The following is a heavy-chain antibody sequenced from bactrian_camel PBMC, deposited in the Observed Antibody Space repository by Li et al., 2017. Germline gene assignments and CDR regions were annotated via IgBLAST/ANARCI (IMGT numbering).Heavy chain of an antibody. V-gene: IGHV3S1*01. Sequence: HVQLVESGGDSVQAGGSLKLSCLVSGYPFGWPCMGWFRQAPGKQREGIAGIYTGGGSTSYHDSVKGRFTITLDNTKNTLFLQMNTLKPEDTAMYYCAADRAFSPRCLDYGSGPENYHYWGQGTQVTVS. CDR1: GYPFGWPC. CDR3: AADRAFSPRCLDYGSGPENYHY. D-gene: IGHD5*01. CDR2: IYTGGGST. J-gene: IGHJ4*01.